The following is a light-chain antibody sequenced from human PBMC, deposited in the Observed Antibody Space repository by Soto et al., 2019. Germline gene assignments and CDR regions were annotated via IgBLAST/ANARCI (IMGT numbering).Light chain of an antibody. J-gene: IGKJ1*01. V-gene: IGKV3-15*01. CDR1: QSVSSN. CDR3: QLYNIWPRA. Sequence: EVVVTQSPATLSLSPGERATLSCRASQSVSSNLAWYQQKPGQAPRLLIYGASTRATGIPARFNGSGSGTEFTLPISSRLSEDFAVYYWQLYNIWPRAFGQGTQVEIK. CDR2: GAS.